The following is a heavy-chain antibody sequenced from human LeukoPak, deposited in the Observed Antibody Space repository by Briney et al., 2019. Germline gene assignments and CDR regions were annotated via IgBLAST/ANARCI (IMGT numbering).Heavy chain of an antibody. Sequence: PGGSLRLSCSASGFTFSSYTVHWVRQAPGKGLEFVSAITSTGGNTNYADSVTGRFTLSRDNSKNTLYLQMSSLRAEDTAVYYCVIVRGYFDSSGTDYWGQGTLVTVSS. CDR2: ITSTGGNT. D-gene: IGHD3-9*01. V-gene: IGHV3-64D*06. J-gene: IGHJ4*02. CDR3: VIVRGYFDSSGTDY. CDR1: GFTFSSYT.